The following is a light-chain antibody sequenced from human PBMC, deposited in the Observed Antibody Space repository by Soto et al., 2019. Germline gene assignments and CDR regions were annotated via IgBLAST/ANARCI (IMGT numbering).Light chain of an antibody. Sequence: LTKSPSNLSLSPSDRAPLSCRASQSVRSLYLAWYQQKPGQAPRLLIYDASSRATDIPARFSGCVSGADFTLTISRLEPEDFAIYYCQHYGNSLWTFGQGTKVDIK. CDR1: QSVRSLY. V-gene: IGKV3-20*01. CDR3: QHYGNSLWT. CDR2: DAS. J-gene: IGKJ1*01.